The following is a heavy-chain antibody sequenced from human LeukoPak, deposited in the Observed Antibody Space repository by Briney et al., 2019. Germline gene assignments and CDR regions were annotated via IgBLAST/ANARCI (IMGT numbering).Heavy chain of an antibody. CDR3: ARLSGYDWESFYDY. Sequence: SETLSLTCAVCGGSFSSYYWSWIRQPPGKGLEWIGYIYYSGSTYYNPSLKSRDTISVHTSNNQFSLKLSSVTAADTAVYYCARLSGYDWESFYDYWGQGTLVTVSS. J-gene: IGHJ4*02. CDR1: GGSFSSYY. CDR2: IYYSGST. D-gene: IGHD5-12*01. V-gene: IGHV4-59*01.